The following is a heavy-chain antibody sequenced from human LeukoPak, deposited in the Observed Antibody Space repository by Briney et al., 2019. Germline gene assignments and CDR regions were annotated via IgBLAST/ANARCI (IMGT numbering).Heavy chain of an antibody. Sequence: GGSLRLSCAASGFTFSSYSMTWVRQAPGKGLEWVSSISSSSYIYYADSVKGRFTISRDNAKNSLYLQMNSLRAEDTAVYYCARARASGIQVDYWGQGTLVTVSS. CDR1: GFTFSSYS. CDR2: ISSSSYI. CDR3: ARARASGIQVDY. J-gene: IGHJ4*02. V-gene: IGHV3-21*01. D-gene: IGHD3-10*01.